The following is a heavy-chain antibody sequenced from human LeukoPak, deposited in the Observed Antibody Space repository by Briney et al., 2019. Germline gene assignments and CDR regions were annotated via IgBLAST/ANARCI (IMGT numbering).Heavy chain of an antibody. V-gene: IGHV4-39*07. J-gene: IGHJ4*02. Sequence: SETLSLTCTVSGGSITSSNCYWGWIRQPPGKGLEWIGSIYYTGSTYYNPSLKSRLTISVDTSKNQFSLKLSSVTAADTAVYYCARDLLEGGLFDYWGQGTLVTVSS. CDR2: IYYTGST. CDR3: ARDLLEGGLFDY. CDR1: GGSITSSNCY. D-gene: IGHD2-15*01.